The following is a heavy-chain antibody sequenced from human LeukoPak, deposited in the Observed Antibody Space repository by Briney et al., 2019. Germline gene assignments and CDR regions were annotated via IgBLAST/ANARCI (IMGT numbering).Heavy chain of an antibody. CDR3: ARGVSRGYSYGRYYMDV. J-gene: IGHJ6*03. CDR1: GGSISSYY. D-gene: IGHD5-18*01. Sequence: SQTLSLTCTVSGGSISSYYWSWIRQPPGKGLEWVGFIFYSETTNYNPSLKSRVTISVDTSKNQFSLKLSSVTAADTAVYYCARGVSRGYSYGRYYMDVWGKGTTVTVSS. V-gene: IGHV4-59*01. CDR2: IFYSETT.